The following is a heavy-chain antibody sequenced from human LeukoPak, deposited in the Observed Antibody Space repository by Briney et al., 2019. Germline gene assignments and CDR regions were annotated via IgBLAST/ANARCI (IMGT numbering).Heavy chain of an antibody. CDR1: GFTFSSYA. D-gene: IGHD4-17*01. J-gene: IGHJ4*02. V-gene: IGHV3-23*01. CDR2: ISGSGGST. Sequence: GGSLRLSCAASGFTFSSYAKSWVRQAPGKGLEWVSAISGSGGSTYYADSVKGRFTISRDNSKNTLYLQMNSLRAEDTAVYYCAKDGAYGDYGDYWGQGTLVTVSS. CDR3: AKDGAYGDYGDY.